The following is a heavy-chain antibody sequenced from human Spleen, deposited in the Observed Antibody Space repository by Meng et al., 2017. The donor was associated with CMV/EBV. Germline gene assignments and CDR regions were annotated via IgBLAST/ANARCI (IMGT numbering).Heavy chain of an antibody. Sequence: GGSMRLSCAPAGFTVSSNYMSWVRQAPGKGLEWVSVIYSGGSTYYADSVKGRFTVSREDAKNSLYLQMNSLRAGDTAVYYCARALSSPHTSYYYGMDAWGQGTTVTVSS. CDR3: ARALSSPHTSYYYGMDA. D-gene: IGHD6-13*01. V-gene: IGHV3-53*01. J-gene: IGHJ6*02. CDR1: GFTVSSNY. CDR2: IYSGGST.